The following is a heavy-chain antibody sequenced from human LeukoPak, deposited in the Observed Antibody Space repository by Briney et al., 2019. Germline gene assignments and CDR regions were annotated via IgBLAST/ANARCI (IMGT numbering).Heavy chain of an antibody. J-gene: IGHJ4*02. D-gene: IGHD3-10*01. V-gene: IGHV3-33*01. CDR1: GFTFSSYG. Sequence: GGSLRLSCAASGFTFSSYGMHWVRQAPGKGLEWVAVIWYDGSNKYYADSVKGRFTISRDNSKNTLYLQMNSLRAEDTAVYYCARDGLRFGEFPFDYWGQGTLVTVSS. CDR3: ARDGLRFGEFPFDY. CDR2: IWYDGSNK.